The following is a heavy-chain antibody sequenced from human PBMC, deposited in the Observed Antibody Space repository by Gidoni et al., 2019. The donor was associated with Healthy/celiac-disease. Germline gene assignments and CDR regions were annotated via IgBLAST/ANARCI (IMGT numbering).Heavy chain of an antibody. CDR3: ARDGSRAPFDP. CDR2: INAGNGNT. CDR1: GYTFTSYA. Sequence: QVQLVQSGAEVKKPGASVQVSCKASGYTFTSYAMHWVRQAPGQRLEWMGWINAGNGNTKYSQKFQGRVTITRDTSASTAYMELSSLRSEDTAVYYCARDGSRAPFDPWGQGTLVTVSS. V-gene: IGHV1-3*01. J-gene: IGHJ5*02. D-gene: IGHD3-10*01.